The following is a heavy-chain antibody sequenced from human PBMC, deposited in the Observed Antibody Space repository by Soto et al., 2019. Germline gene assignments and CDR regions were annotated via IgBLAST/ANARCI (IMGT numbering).Heavy chain of an antibody. CDR1: GFTFSRYA. J-gene: IGHJ4*02. CDR3: AKGPTIFGVVTTPKYYFDY. CDR2: ISGSGGST. D-gene: IGHD3-3*01. V-gene: IGHV3-23*01. Sequence: GGFLRLSCAAAGFTFSRYAMCWVRQAPGKGLEWVSAISGSGGSTYYADSVKGRFTISRDNSKNTLYLQMNSLRAEDTAVYYCAKGPTIFGVVTTPKYYFDYWGLGILVTVSS.